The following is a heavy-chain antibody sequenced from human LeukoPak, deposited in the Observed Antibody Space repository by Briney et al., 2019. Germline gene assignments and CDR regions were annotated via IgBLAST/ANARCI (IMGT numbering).Heavy chain of an antibody. V-gene: IGHV4-34*01. CDR3: VRGPYGSGISNWFDP. CDR2: INHSGST. Sequence: SETLSLTCAVYGGSFSGYYWSWIRQPPGKGLEWTGEINHSGSTNYNPSLKSRVSISVDTSKNQFSLKLSSVTAADTAVYYCVRGPYGSGISNWFDPWGQGTQVIVSS. J-gene: IGHJ5*02. D-gene: IGHD3-10*01. CDR1: GGSFSGYY.